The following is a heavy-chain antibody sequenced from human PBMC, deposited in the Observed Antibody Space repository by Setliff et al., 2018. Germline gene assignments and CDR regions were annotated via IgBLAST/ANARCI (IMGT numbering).Heavy chain of an antibody. CDR2: ISGSADKT. D-gene: IGHD2-15*01. V-gene: IGHV3-23*01. J-gene: IGHJ5*02. CDR3: VGRVAGKGWFDP. Sequence: GGSLRLSCEGSGFAFRNYAMSWVRQAPGKGLEWVSGISGSADKTHYADSVKGRFTTSRDNSKNTIYLQMNNLGVDDTAIYYCVGRVAGKGWFDPWGQGTLVTVSS. CDR1: GFAFRNYA.